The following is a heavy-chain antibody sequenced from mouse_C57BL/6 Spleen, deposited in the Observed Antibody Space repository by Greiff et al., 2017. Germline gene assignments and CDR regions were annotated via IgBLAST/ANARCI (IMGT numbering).Heavy chain of an antibody. D-gene: IGHD2-12*01. CDR2: IRNNANNHAT. CDR3: TSVYDFDY. J-gene: IGHJ2*01. CDR1: GFTFSDAW. V-gene: IGHV6-6*01. Sequence: EVQLQEPGGGLVQPGGSMKLSCAASGFTFSDAWMDWVRQSPEQGLEWVAEIRNNANNHATYYAESVKGRFTISRDDSKSSVYLQMISLRAEDTGIYYCTSVYDFDYWGQGTTRTVSS.